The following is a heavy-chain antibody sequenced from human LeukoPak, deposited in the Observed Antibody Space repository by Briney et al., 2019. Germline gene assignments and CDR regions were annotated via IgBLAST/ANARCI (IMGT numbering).Heavy chain of an antibody. CDR2: INPDSGGT. CDR1: GYIFTGYY. Sequence: GGSVKVSCKASGYIFTGYYMHWVRQAPGQGLEWMGWINPDSGGTNYAQKFQGRVTMTRDTSISSVYMELSSLRSDDTAVYYCARDGDYSNYPWFDPWGQGTLVTVSS. CDR3: ARDGDYSNYPWFDP. V-gene: IGHV1-2*02. D-gene: IGHD4-11*01. J-gene: IGHJ5*02.